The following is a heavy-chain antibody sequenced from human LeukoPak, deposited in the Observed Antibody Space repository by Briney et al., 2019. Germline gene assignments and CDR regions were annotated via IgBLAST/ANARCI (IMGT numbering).Heavy chain of an antibody. Sequence: GGSLRLSCAASGFTFSTYAMNWVRQAPGKGLEWVSFIVGSGITKYYADSAKGRFTISRDNAKNSLYLQMNSLRDDDTAVYYCAREDWGYDYWGQGTLVTVSS. CDR1: GFTFSTYA. D-gene: IGHD3-16*01. V-gene: IGHV3-48*02. CDR3: AREDWGYDY. J-gene: IGHJ4*02. CDR2: IVGSGITK.